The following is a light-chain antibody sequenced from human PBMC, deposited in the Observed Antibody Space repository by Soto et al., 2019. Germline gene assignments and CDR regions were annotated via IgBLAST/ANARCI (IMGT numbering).Light chain of an antibody. V-gene: IGKV3-11*01. CDR2: DAS. CDR3: QQRSNCPVT. CDR1: QSVGSY. J-gene: IGKJ1*01. Sequence: EIVLTQSPATLSLSPGERATLSCRASQSVGSYLAWYQQKPGQTPRLLIYDASNMATDIPAKFSGSGSGTDFTLTISSLEPEDFAVYYCQQRSNCPVTFGQGTRVEIK.